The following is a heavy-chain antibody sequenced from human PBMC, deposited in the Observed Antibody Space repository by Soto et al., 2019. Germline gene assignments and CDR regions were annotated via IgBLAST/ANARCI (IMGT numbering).Heavy chain of an antibody. J-gene: IGHJ4*02. D-gene: IGHD3-9*01. CDR3: ARPPGYISDWYYFDP. CDR2: ISPKSGGT. V-gene: IGHV1-2*02. CDR1: GYTFINYY. Sequence: QVQLVQSGAEVKKPGASVKISCEASGYTFINYYMHWVRQAPGQDFVWMGWISPKSGGTNYAQKFQGRVSMTWDTRLKTAYMELSSLMSEDTAVYYCARPPGYISDWYYFDPWGQGTQVTVSS.